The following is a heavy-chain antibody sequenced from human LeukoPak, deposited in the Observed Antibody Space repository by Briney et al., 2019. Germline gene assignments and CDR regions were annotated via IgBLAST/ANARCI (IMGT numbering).Heavy chain of an antibody. CDR2: INPNSGGT. CDR1: GYTFTGYY. Sequence: APVKVSCKASGYTFTGYYMHWVRQAPGQGLEWMGRINPNSGGTNYAQKFQGRVTMTRDTSISTAYMELSRLRSDDTAVYYCARVVRDGYKTYYFDYWGQGTLVTVSS. CDR3: ARVVRDGYKTYYFDY. V-gene: IGHV1-2*06. D-gene: IGHD5-24*01. J-gene: IGHJ4*02.